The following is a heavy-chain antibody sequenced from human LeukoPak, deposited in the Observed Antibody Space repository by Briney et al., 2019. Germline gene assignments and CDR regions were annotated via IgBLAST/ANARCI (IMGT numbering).Heavy chain of an antibody. CDR1: GFTFDDYA. D-gene: IGHD3-16*01. CDR2: ISWNSVNI. Sequence: GGSLRLSCAASGFTFDDYAMHWVRQVPGKGLEWVSGISWNSVNIGYADSVKGRFTISRDNAKNSLYLQMNSLRAEDTAFYHCVKDAEGGVWGSTWFDYWGQGTLVTVSS. V-gene: IGHV3-9*01. J-gene: IGHJ5*01. CDR3: VKDAEGGVWGSTWFDY.